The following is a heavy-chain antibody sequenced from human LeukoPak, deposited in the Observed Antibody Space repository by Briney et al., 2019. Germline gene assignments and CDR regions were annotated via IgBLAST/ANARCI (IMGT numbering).Heavy chain of an antibody. CDR2: IRYDAGSQ. V-gene: IGHV3-30*02. D-gene: IGHD3-10*01. CDR1: EFTFSSYG. Sequence: PGGSLRLSCAASEFTFSSYGMHWVRQAPGKGLEWVAFIRYDAGSQYYADSVKGRFIISRDNSQNTLYLQLNSLRPEDTAEYLCARDGGLLSMVRGADYNYFDYWGQGTLVTVSS. CDR3: ARDGGLLSMVRGADYNYFDY. J-gene: IGHJ4*02.